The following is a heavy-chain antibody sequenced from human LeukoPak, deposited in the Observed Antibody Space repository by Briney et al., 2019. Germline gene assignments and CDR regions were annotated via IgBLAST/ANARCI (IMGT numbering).Heavy chain of an antibody. CDR2: ISSSSSTI. Sequence: GGSLRLSCEGSGFTFSDYYMSWIRQAPGKGLEWISYISSSSSTIYYADSVKGRFTISRDNAKNSLYLQMNSLRAEDTAVYYCARGGSSWYDDAFDIWGQGTMVTVSS. D-gene: IGHD6-13*01. J-gene: IGHJ3*02. CDR3: ARGGSSWYDDAFDI. V-gene: IGHV3-11*04. CDR1: GFTFSDYY.